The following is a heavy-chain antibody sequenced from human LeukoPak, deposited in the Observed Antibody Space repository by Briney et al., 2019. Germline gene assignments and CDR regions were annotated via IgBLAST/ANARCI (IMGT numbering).Heavy chain of an antibody. CDR2: INPNSGGT. J-gene: IGHJ4*02. V-gene: IGHV1-2*02. D-gene: IGHD7-27*01. Sequence: PVASVKVSCKASGYTFTGYYMHWVRQAPGQGLEWMGWINPNSGGTNYAQKFQGSVTMTRDTSISTAYMELSRLRSDDTAVYYCARDNPNWGTTDYWGQGTLVTVSS. CDR1: GYTFTGYY. CDR3: ARDNPNWGTTDY.